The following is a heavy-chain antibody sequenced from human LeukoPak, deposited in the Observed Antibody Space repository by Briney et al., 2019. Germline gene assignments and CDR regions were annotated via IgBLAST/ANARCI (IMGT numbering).Heavy chain of an antibody. CDR1: GDSVSSSRAA. D-gene: IGHD2-8*01. Sequence: SQTLSLTCAISGDSVSSSRAAWNWIRQSPSEGLEWLGRTYLRSKWYNGYAVSVKSRITINPDTSKNRFSLQLNSVTPEDTAVYYCARGNNGYIDYWGHGTLVTVSS. J-gene: IGHJ4*03. CDR2: TYLRSKWYN. V-gene: IGHV6-1*01. CDR3: ARGNNGYIDY.